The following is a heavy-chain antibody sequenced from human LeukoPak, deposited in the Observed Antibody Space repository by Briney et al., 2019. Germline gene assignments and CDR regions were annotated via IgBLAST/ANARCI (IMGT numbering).Heavy chain of an antibody. CDR3: AKDKDLLSYQFDY. D-gene: IGHD3-16*02. Sequence: GGSLRLSCAASGFTFSDYYMSWIRQAPGKGLEWVSYISSSSSHTNYADSVKGRFTISRDNAKNSLYLQMNSLRAEDTALYYCAKDKDLLSYQFDYWGQGTLVTVSS. CDR2: ISSSSSHT. V-gene: IGHV3-11*05. J-gene: IGHJ4*02. CDR1: GFTFSDYY.